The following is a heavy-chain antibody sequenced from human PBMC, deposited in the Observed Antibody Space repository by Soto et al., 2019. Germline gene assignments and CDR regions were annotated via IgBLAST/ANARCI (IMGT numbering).Heavy chain of an antibody. Sequence: QVQLVQSGAEVKKPGASVKVSCKASGYTFTSYGISWGRQAPGQGLEWMGWISPYNVNSNYAQKLQGRVTMTTDTSTSTAYMELRSLRSDATAVYHCARGPYGDRYFDYWGQGTLVTVSS. CDR3: ARGPYGDRYFDY. D-gene: IGHD2-21*02. CDR2: ISPYNVNS. J-gene: IGHJ4*02. CDR1: GYTFTSYG. V-gene: IGHV1-18*01.